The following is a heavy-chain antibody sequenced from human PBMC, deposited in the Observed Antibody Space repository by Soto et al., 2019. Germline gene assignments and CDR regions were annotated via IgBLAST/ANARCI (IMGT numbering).Heavy chain of an antibody. CDR1: GGSISSYY. Sequence: PSETLSLTCTVSGGSISSYYWSWIRQPPGKGLEWIGYIYYSGSTNYNPSLKSRVTISVDTSKNQFSLKLSSVTAADTAVYYCARAEDYYDSSGYYFAYWGQGTLVTVSS. V-gene: IGHV4-59*01. J-gene: IGHJ4*02. CDR2: IYYSGST. CDR3: ARAEDYYDSSGYYFAY. D-gene: IGHD3-22*01.